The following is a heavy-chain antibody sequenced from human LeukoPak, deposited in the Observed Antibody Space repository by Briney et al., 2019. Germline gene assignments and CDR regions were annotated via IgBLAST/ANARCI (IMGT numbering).Heavy chain of an antibody. CDR3: ARDGYGNNYMDV. CDR1: GFSVSSNF. J-gene: IGHJ6*03. Sequence: RGSLTPPCAASGFSVSSNFMSWVRQAPGKGLEWVSVIYSGGTTYYADSVKGRFTISRDNSKNTLSLQMNNLRAEDTAVYYCARDGYGNNYMDVWGKGTTVTVSS. CDR2: IYSGGTT. D-gene: IGHD1/OR15-1a*01. V-gene: IGHV3-53*01.